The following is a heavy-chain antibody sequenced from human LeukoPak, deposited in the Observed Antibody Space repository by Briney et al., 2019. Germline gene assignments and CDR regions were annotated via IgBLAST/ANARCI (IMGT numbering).Heavy chain of an antibody. Sequence: SVKVSCKASGGTFSSYAISWVRQAPGQGLEWMGRIIPILGIANYAQKFQGRVTITADKPTSTAYMELSSLRSEDTAVYYCAREGYSSSWSDYYYYGMDVWGQGTTVTVSS. CDR1: GGTFSSYA. CDR3: AREGYSSSWSDYYYYGMDV. CDR2: IIPILGIA. V-gene: IGHV1-69*04. J-gene: IGHJ6*02. D-gene: IGHD6-13*01.